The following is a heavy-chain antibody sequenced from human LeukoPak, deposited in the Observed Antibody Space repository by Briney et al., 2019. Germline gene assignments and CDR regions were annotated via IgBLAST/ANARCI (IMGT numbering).Heavy chain of an antibody. Sequence: SETLSLTCTVSGGSISSYYWSWIRQPPGKGLEWIGYIYYSVSTNYNPSLKSRVTISVDTSKNQFSLKLSSVTAADTAVYYCARDLPITIFGVVIRAGMDVWGQGTTVTVSS. D-gene: IGHD3-3*01. V-gene: IGHV4-59*01. CDR1: GGSISSYY. CDR3: ARDLPITIFGVVIRAGMDV. CDR2: IYYSVST. J-gene: IGHJ6*02.